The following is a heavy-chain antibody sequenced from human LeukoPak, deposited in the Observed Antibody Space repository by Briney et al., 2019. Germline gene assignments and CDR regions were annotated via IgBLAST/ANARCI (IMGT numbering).Heavy chain of an antibody. V-gene: IGHV3-21*01. Sequence: GGSLRLSCAASGFTFSSYSMNWVRQAPGKGLEWVSSISSSSSYIYYADSVKGRFTISRDNAKNSLYLQMHSLRAEDTAVYYCARGSQLYGMDVWGQGTTVTVSS. J-gene: IGHJ6*02. CDR1: GFTFSSYS. CDR3: ARGSQLYGMDV. D-gene: IGHD1-1*01. CDR2: ISSSSSYI.